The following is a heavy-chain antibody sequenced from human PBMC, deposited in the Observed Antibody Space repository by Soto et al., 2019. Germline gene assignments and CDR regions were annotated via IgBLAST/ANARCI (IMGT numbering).Heavy chain of an antibody. CDR2: IHSTGNT. V-gene: IGHV4-31*03. CDR3: ARGIHEYDTSGYYFAQYYFDF. D-gene: IGHD3-22*01. Sequence: QVHLQESGPGLVRPSQTLSLTCTVSGGSVSSGGFYWPWIRQHPGKGLEWYGYIHSTGNTYYNPSLKSRVSISIDKSHNEFSLQRSYVTAAYTAVYYCARGIHEYDTSGYYFAQYYFDFWGQGTLVSVSS. CDR1: GGSVSSGGFY. J-gene: IGHJ4*02.